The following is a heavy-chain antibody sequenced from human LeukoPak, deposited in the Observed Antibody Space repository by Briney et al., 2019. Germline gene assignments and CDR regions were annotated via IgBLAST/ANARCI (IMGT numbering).Heavy chain of an antibody. CDR1: GFTFSSYG. CDR2: ISYDGSNK. J-gene: IGHJ4*02. Sequence: GGSLRLSCAASGFTFSSYGMHWVRQAPGKGLEWVAVISYDGSNKYYADSVKGRFTISRDNSKNTLYLQMNSLRAEDTAVYYCARDKTGVTTIPFDYWGQGTLVTVSS. CDR3: ARDKTGVTTIPFDY. D-gene: IGHD4-17*01. V-gene: IGHV3-30*03.